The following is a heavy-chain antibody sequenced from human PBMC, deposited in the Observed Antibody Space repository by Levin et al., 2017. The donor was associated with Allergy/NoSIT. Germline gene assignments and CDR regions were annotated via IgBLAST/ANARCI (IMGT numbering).Heavy chain of an antibody. CDR1: GYTFTSFD. Sequence: ASVKVSCMASGYTFTSFDISWVRQAPGQGLEWMGWISAHNGNTKYAQKIQGRVTMTTDTSTTTAYMELRSLKSADTAVYYCAADSSLVRGVPKYYFDYWGQGSLVTVSS. CDR3: AADSSLVRGVPKYYFDY. J-gene: IGHJ4*02. D-gene: IGHD3-10*01. V-gene: IGHV1-18*01. CDR2: ISAHNGNT.